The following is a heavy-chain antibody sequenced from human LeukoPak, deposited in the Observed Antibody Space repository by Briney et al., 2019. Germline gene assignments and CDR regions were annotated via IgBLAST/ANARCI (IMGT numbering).Heavy chain of an antibody. CDR1: GFTFSHYS. CDR3: ARASYSSSWSDY. CDR2: ISTSSSCI. Sequence: PGGSLRLSCAASGFTFSHYSMNWVRQAPGKGLEWVSSISTSSSCIYYADSVKGRFTVSRNNAKNSLYLQMNSLRAEDTAVYYCARASYSSSWSDYWGQGTLVTISS. D-gene: IGHD6-13*01. V-gene: IGHV3-21*01. J-gene: IGHJ4*02.